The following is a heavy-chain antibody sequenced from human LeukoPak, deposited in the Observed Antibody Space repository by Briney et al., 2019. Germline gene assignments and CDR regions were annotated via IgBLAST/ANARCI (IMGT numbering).Heavy chain of an antibody. V-gene: IGHV5-51*01. CDR2: IYPGDSDT. J-gene: IGHJ4*02. D-gene: IGHD2-15*01. CDR3: ARYCSGGSCYSDYFDY. Sequence: PGESLKISCKGSGYSFTSYWIGWVRQMPGKGLEWMGIIYPGDSDTRYSPSFQGQVTISADKSISTAYLQWSSLKASDTAMCYCARYCSGGSCYSDYFDYWGQGTLVTVSS. CDR1: GYSFTSYW.